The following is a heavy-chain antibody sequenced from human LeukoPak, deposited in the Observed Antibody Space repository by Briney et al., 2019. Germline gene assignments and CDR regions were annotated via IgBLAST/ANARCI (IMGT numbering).Heavy chain of an antibody. CDR3: ASLLRDAFDI. Sequence: SETLSLTCTVSGGSISSYYWSWIRQPPGKGLEWIGYISYSGSTNYNPSLKSRVTISVDTSKNQFSLKLSSVTAADTAVYYCASLLRDAFDIWGQGTMVTVSS. V-gene: IGHV4-59*01. CDR2: ISYSGST. J-gene: IGHJ3*02. CDR1: GGSISSYY.